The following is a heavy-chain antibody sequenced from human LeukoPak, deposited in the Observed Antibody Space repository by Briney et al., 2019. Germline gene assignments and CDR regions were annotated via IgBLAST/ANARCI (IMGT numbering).Heavy chain of an antibody. CDR1: GYTFTSYY. D-gene: IGHD2-15*01. CDR3: ARMYCSRGSCYPLFYYYALDA. V-gene: IGHV1-46*01. J-gene: IGHJ6*02. Sequence: ASVKVSCKASGYTFTSYYMHWVRQAPGQGLEWMGIINPSGGSTSYAQKFQGRVTMTRDTSTSTVYMELRSLRSDDTAVYYCARMYCSRGSCYPLFYYYALDAWGQGTTVTVSS. CDR2: INPSGGST.